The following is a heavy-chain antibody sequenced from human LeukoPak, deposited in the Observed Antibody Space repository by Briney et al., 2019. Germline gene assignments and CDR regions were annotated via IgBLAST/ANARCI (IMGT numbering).Heavy chain of an antibody. J-gene: IGHJ4*02. CDR1: GYSISSGYY. CDR2: IYHSGST. V-gene: IGHV4-38-2*02. CDR3: ARDKDTAMVLLDY. Sequence: PSETLSLTCAVSGYSISSGYYWGWIRQPPGKGLEWIGSIYHSGSTYYNPSLKSRVTISVDTSKNQFSLKLSSVTAADTAVYYCARDKDTAMVLLDYWGQGTLVTVSS. D-gene: IGHD5-18*01.